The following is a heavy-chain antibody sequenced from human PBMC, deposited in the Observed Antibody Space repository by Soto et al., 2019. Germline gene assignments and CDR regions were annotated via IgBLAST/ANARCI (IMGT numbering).Heavy chain of an antibody. CDR3: ARDRYYYGSGSYYDSYYYYGMDV. V-gene: IGHV3-30*03. D-gene: IGHD3-10*01. J-gene: IGHJ6*02. Sequence: GGSLRLSCAASGFTLSSNGMHWVRQAPGKGLEWVAVISCDGSNKYSADSVKGRFTISRDNFRNTLYLQMNSLRAEDTAVYYCARDRYYYGSGSYYDSYYYYGMDVWGQGTTVTVSS. CDR2: ISCDGSNK. CDR1: GFTLSSNG.